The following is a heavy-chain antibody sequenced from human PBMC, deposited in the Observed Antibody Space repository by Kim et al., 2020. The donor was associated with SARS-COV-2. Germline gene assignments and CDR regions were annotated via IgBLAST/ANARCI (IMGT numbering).Heavy chain of an antibody. CDR2: ISAYNGNT. CDR1: GYTFTSYG. CDR3: ARASVAAGTDYYGMDV. V-gene: IGHV1-18*04. Sequence: ASAKVSCKASGYTFTSYGISWVRQAPGQGLEWMGWISAYNGNTNYAQKLQGRVTMTTDTSTSTAYMELRSLRSDDTAVYYCARASVAAGTDYYGMDVWGQGTTVTVSS. J-gene: IGHJ6*02. D-gene: IGHD6-13*01.